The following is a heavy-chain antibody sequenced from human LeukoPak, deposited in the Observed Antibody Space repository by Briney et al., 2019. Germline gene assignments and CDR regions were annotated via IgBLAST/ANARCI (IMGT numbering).Heavy chain of an antibody. CDR3: ARDYYHGSGSYYLTDY. Sequence: GGSLRLSCAASGFTFSSYSMNWVRQAPGKGLEWVSYISGSSSIVYYADSVKGRFTISRDNAKNSLYLQMNSLRAEDTAVYYCARDYYHGSGSYYLTDYWGQGTLVTVSS. D-gene: IGHD3-10*01. V-gene: IGHV3-48*01. J-gene: IGHJ4*02. CDR2: ISGSSSIV. CDR1: GFTFSSYS.